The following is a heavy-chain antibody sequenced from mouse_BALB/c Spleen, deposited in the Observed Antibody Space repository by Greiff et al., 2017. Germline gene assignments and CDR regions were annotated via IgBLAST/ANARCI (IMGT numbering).Heavy chain of an antibody. V-gene: IGHV5-17*02. CDR2: ISSGSSTI. Sequence: DVKLVESGGGLVQPGGSRKLSCAASGFTFSSFGMHWVRQAPEKGLEWVAYISSGSSTIYYADTVKGRFTISRDNPKNTLFLQMTSLRSEDTAMYYCARYTYGTSYAMDYWGQGTSVTVSS. CDR3: ARYTYGTSYAMDY. CDR1: GFTFSSFG. J-gene: IGHJ4*01. D-gene: IGHD1-1*01.